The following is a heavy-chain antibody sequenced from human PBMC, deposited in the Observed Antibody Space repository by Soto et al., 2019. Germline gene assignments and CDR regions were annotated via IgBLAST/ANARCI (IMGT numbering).Heavy chain of an antibody. CDR2: IYPGDSDT. CDR1: GYTFTNYW. Sequence: GESLKISCKGSGYTFTNYWIGWVRQMPGKGPEWMGIIYPGDSDTKYNPSFQGQVTISADKSITTTYLQWSSLKASDTAIYYCAASIFYYGMDVWGQGATVTVSS. V-gene: IGHV5-51*01. J-gene: IGHJ6*02. CDR3: AASIFYYGMDV.